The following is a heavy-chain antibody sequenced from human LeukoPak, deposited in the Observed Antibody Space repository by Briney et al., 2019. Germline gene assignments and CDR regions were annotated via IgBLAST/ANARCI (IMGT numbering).Heavy chain of an antibody. V-gene: IGHV4-38-2*01. J-gene: IGHJ6*03. CDR1: GYSITSGYY. CDR2: IYHSGST. D-gene: IGHD4-11*01. CDR3: ARLMFTVITDYYYYMDV. Sequence: PSETLSLTCAVSGYSITSGYYWGWIRQPPGKGLEWIGSIYHSGSTYHNPSLKGRVTISVDTSKNQFSLKLSSVTAADTAVYYCARLMFTVITDYYYYMDVWGKGTTVTVSS.